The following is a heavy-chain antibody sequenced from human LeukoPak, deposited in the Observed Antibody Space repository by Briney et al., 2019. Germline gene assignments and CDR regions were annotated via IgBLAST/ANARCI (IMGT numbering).Heavy chain of an antibody. D-gene: IGHD6-13*01. V-gene: IGHV3-30*18. CDR3: AKDLIRRAADYNWFDP. CDR1: GFTFSSYG. J-gene: IGHJ5*02. Sequence: PGGSLRLSCAASGFTFSSYGMHWVRQAPGKGLEWVAVISYDGSNKYYADSVEGRFTISRDNSKNTLYLQMNSLRAEDTAVYYCAKDLIRRAADYNWFDPWGQGTLVTVSS. CDR2: ISYDGSNK.